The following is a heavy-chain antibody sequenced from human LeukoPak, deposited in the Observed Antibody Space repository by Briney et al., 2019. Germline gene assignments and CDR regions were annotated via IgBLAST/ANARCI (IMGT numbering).Heavy chain of an antibody. J-gene: IGHJ4*02. CDR2: ISGSGSST. V-gene: IGHV3-23*01. Sequence: EPGGSLRLSCAASGFTFSSYVMSWVRQAPGKGLEWVSAISGSGSSTYYADSVQGRFTISRDNSKNTLYLQMNSLRAEDTAVYYCAKGSAVADINFDYWGQGTLVTVSS. CDR1: GFTFSSYV. D-gene: IGHD6-19*01. CDR3: AKGSAVADINFDY.